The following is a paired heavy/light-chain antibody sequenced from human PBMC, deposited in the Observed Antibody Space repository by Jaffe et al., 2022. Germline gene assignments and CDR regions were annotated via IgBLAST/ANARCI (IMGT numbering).Light chain of an antibody. J-gene: IGKJ1*01. CDR2: GAS. V-gene: IGKV1-39*01. CDR1: QNIGFY. CDR3: QQTYSSPLT. Sequence: DIQLTQSPSSLSASVGDRVTITCRASQNIGFYLNWYQHKPGKAPDLLIYGASTVQTGVPSRFSGGGSETDFTLTIASLQTEDFATFYCQQTYSSPLTFGQGTTVEIK.
Heavy chain of an antibody. CDR1: GGSISDITHY. V-gene: IGHV4-61*02. Sequence: QVQLLESGPGLVKPSQTLSLTCSVSGGSISDITHYWTWIRQPAGKGLEWIGHISANGGTYSSPSLRSRVALSMDMSKNHFSLNLTSVTAADTAVYYCARAPAVFSRSLDLWGRGTLVTVSS. CDR3: ARAPAVFSRSLDL. J-gene: IGHJ2*01. D-gene: IGHD3-16*01. CDR2: ISANGGT.